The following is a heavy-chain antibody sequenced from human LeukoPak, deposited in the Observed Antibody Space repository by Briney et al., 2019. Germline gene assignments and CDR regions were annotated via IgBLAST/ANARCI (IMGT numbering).Heavy chain of an antibody. D-gene: IGHD1-26*01. CDR1: GFTFSSYS. Sequence: GGSLRLSCAASGFTFSSYSMNWVRQAPGKGLEWVSSISSSSSYIYYADSVKGRITISRDNAKNSLYLQMNSLRAEDTAVYYCAREGGPHRWELHIWGQGTMVTVSS. V-gene: IGHV3-21*01. CDR2: ISSSSSYI. J-gene: IGHJ3*02. CDR3: AREGGPHRWELHI.